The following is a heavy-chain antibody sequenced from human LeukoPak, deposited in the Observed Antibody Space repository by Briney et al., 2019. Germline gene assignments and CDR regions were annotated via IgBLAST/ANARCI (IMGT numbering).Heavy chain of an antibody. CDR1: GYTFTSHG. CDR2: ISGYDGNT. D-gene: IGHD6-19*01. CDR3: ARGIRSGWYPCDY. J-gene: IGHJ4*02. V-gene: IGHV1-18*01. Sequence: ASVKVSCKTSGYTFTSHGIGWVRQAPGQGLEWMGWISGYDGNTKYVEKFQDRVTMTTDTSTSTDYMELRSLRSDDTAVYYCARGIRSGWYPCDYWGQGTVVTVCS.